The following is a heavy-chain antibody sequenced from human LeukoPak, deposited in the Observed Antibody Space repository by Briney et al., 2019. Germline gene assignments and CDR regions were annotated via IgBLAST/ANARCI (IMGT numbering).Heavy chain of an antibody. J-gene: IGHJ4*02. V-gene: IGHV3-30*04. CDR2: ISYDGSNK. D-gene: IGHD6-19*01. CDR1: GFTLSSYA. CDR3: ARDYRITVAGTSVVGY. Sequence: GGSLRLSCAASGFTLSSYAMHWVRQAPGKGLVWVAVISYDGSNKYYADSVKGRFTISRDNSKSTLYLQMNSLRAEDTAVYYCARDYRITVAGTSVVGYWGQGTLVTVSS.